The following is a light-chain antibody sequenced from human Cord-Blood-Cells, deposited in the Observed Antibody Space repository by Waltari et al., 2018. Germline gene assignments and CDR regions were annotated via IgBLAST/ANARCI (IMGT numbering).Light chain of an antibody. Sequence: DIVMTQSPLSLPVTPGEPVSISCRSSQSLLHSNGYNYLDWYLQKPGQSPQLLIYLGSNRASGVPDRFSGSGSGTDFTLKISRVEAEDVGFYYCMQALQTPRTFGQGTKLEIK. CDR1: QSLLHSNGYNY. CDR2: LGS. CDR3: MQALQTPRT. V-gene: IGKV2-28*01. J-gene: IGKJ2*01.